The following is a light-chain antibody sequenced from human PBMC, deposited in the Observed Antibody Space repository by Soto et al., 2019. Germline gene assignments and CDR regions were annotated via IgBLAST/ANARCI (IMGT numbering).Light chain of an antibody. CDR3: QVWDSSSELSYV. CDR2: DDS. J-gene: IGLJ1*01. CDR1: NIGRKG. V-gene: IGLV3-21*02. Sequence: SYELTQPHSVSVATAETGRRITCGGNNIGRKGVHWCQQKPGQAPVLVVYDDSDRPSGIPERFSGSNSGNTATLTISRVEAGDEADYYCQVWDSSSELSYVFGNGTKVTVL.